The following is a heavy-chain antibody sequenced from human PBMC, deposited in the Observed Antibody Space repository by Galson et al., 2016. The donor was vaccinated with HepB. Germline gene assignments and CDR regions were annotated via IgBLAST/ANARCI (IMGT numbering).Heavy chain of an antibody. CDR3: ARSDDLLTAYYKALDY. J-gene: IGHJ4*02. D-gene: IGHD3-9*01. CDR1: GFTFSTYG. CDR2: IWYDGSNT. V-gene: IGHV3-33*01. Sequence: SLRLSCAASGFTFSTYGMHWVRQPPGKGLEWVAVIWYDGSNTYYADSVKGRFTISRDDSKSTLYLQMNRLRAEDTAVYYCARSDDLLTAYYKALDYWGQGSLVTVSS.